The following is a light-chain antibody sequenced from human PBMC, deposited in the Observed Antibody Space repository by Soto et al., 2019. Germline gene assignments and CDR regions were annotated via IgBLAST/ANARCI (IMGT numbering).Light chain of an antibody. CDR3: QQYYSTPLT. CDR2: WSS. J-gene: IGKJ4*01. CDR1: QSVLYTSNNKNH. Sequence: DIVMTQSPDSLAVSLGERATINCKSSQSVLYTSNNKNHLAWYQQKPGQPPKLLIYWSSTRESGVPDRFSGSGSGTDFTLTISSLKAEDVAVYYCQQYYSTPLTFGGGTKVEIK. V-gene: IGKV4-1*01.